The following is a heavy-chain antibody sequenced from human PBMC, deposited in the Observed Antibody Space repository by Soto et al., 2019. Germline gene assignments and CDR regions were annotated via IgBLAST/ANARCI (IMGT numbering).Heavy chain of an antibody. J-gene: IGHJ3*02. CDR3: ARSSYCSGGSCYPTHAFDI. CDR1: GYSFTSYW. CDR2: IYPGDYDT. Sequence: EVQLVQSGAEVKKPGESLKISCKGSGYSFTSYWIGWVRQMPGKGLEWMGIIYPGDYDTRYSPSFHGQGSISADKSISTAYLQWSSLKASDTAMYYCARSSYCSGGSCYPTHAFDIWGQGTIVTVSS. D-gene: IGHD2-15*01. V-gene: IGHV5-51*01.